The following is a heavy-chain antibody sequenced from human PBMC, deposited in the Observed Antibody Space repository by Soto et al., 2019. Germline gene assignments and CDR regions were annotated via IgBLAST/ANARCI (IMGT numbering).Heavy chain of an antibody. CDR3: ANLDMITFGGVIGPNDEFDI. CDR2: MYFGGSF. D-gene: IGHD3-16*02. V-gene: IGHV4-59*02. J-gene: IGHJ3*02. CDR1: GTSVSNGY. Sequence: SETLYLTCNVYGTSVSNGYWSWIRQRPGKALEWIGFMYFGGSFNYNPSLTSRATLSVETSKIQFSIKLTSVTASDTALYYCANLDMITFGGVIGPNDEFDIWGQGTMVT.